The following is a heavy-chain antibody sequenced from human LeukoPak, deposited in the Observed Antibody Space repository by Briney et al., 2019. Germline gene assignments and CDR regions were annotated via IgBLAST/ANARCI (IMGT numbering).Heavy chain of an antibody. V-gene: IGHV4-39*01. Sequence: SETLSLTCTVSGGSISSSSYYWGWIRQPPGKGLEWIGSIYYSGSTYYNPSLKSRVTISVDTSKNQFSQKLSSVTAADTAVYYCARAYQLLSQFDYWGQGTLVTVSS. J-gene: IGHJ4*02. CDR3: ARAYQLLSQFDY. CDR2: IYYSGST. D-gene: IGHD2-2*01. CDR1: GGSISSSSYY.